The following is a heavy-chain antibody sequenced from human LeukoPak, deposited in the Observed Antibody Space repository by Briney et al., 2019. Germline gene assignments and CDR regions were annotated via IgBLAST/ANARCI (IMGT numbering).Heavy chain of an antibody. V-gene: IGHV4-39*01. D-gene: IGHD6-13*01. CDR1: GGSISSNSYY. J-gene: IGHJ4*02. Sequence: PSETLSLTCTVSGGSISSNSYYWGWIRQPPGKGLKWIGSIYYSGSTYYNPSLKSRVTISVDTSKNQVSLKLSSVTAADTAVYYCARHPIGIAAAHGVEYYFDYWGQGTLVTVSS. CDR2: IYYSGST. CDR3: ARHPIGIAAAHGVEYYFDY.